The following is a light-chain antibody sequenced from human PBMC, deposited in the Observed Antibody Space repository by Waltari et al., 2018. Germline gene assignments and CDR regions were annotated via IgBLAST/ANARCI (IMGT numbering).Light chain of an antibody. V-gene: IGKV4-1*01. CDR1: QSVLHNSKNKNS. J-gene: IGKJ3*01. CDR2: WAS. Sequence: DIVMTQSPDSLAVSLGERATINCKSSQSVLHNSKNKNSLAWYQHKPGQPPKLLIYWASTRESGVPDRFSGSGSGTDFTLTISSLQAEDGAFYYCQQYYDTPFTFGPGTKVDIK. CDR3: QQYYDTPFT.